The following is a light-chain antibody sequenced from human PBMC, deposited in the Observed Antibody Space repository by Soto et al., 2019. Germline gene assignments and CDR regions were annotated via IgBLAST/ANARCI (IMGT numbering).Light chain of an antibody. CDR1: SSDIGAYKY. CDR2: DVS. J-gene: IGLJ1*01. CDR3: TSNTTSSTYV. Sequence: QSALTQPASVSGSPGESIAISCSGTSSDIGAYKYVSWYQQHPGKAPKLMIYDVSDRPSGVSDRFSGSKSGNSASLTISGLRDEDEAYYYCTSNTTSSTYVFGPGTKVTVL. V-gene: IGLV2-14*01.